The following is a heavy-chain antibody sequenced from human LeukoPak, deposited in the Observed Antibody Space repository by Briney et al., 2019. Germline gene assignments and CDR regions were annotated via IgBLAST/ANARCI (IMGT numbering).Heavy chain of an antibody. V-gene: IGHV1-69*06. D-gene: IGHD2-15*01. CDR1: GYTFSAYD. J-gene: IGHJ5*02. CDR3: EVRDPRVGWFDP. Sequence: GASVRVSCKTSGYTFSAYDVTWVRQAPGQGLEWIGGIIPIFGTANYAQKFQGRVTITADKSTSTAYMELSSLRSEDTAVYYCEVRDPRVGWFDPWGQGTLVTVSS. CDR2: IIPIFGTA.